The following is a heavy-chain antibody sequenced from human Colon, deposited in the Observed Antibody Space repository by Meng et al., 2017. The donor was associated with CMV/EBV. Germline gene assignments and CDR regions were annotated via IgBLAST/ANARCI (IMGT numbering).Heavy chain of an antibody. D-gene: IGHD4-11*01. CDR1: GFAFSDSG. CDR2: IQSNSNNK. V-gene: IGHV3-48*04. CDR3: ARDRTTETGGLDY. Sequence: GESLKISCAVSGFAFSDSGMNWVRQIPGKGLEWVSYIQSNSNNKYYADSVKGRFTISRDNSENSLYLQMNDLRVDDTAVYYCARDRTTETGGLDYWGQGTLVTVSS. J-gene: IGHJ4*02.